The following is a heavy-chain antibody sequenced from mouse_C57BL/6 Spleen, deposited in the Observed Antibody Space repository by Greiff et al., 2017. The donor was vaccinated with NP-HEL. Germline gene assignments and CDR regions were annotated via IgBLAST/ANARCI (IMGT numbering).Heavy chain of an antibody. CDR1: GYTFTSYG. J-gene: IGHJ3*01. CDR2: IYPRSGNT. D-gene: IGHD1-1*01. CDR3: ARSPLDYYGSSFAWFAY. V-gene: IGHV1-81*01. Sequence: VQLQESGAELARPGASVKLSCKASGYTFTSYGISWVKQRTGQGLEWIGEIYPRSGNTYYNEKFKGKATLTADKSSSTAYMELRSLTSEDSAVYFCARSPLDYYGSSFAWFAYWGQGTLVTVSA.